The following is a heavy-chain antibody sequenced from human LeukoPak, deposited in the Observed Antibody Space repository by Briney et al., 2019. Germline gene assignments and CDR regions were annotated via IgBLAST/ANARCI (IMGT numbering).Heavy chain of an antibody. J-gene: IGHJ4*02. CDR2: IYYSGRT. CDR1: GVSFSSYY. Sequence: SETLSLTCAVYGVSFSSYYWSWIQQPPGKGLGWIGYIYYSGRTNYSPSLKSRVTISVDTSKNQISLKLRSVPAADTAVYYCARQSRITMVRGVNRAADYWGQGTPVTVSS. CDR3: ARQSRITMVRGVNRAADY. V-gene: IGHV4-59*08. D-gene: IGHD3-10*01.